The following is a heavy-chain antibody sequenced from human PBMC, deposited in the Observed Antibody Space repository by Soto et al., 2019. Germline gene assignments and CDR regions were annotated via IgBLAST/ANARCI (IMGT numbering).Heavy chain of an antibody. CDR2: ISDSAGST. V-gene: IGHV3-23*01. J-gene: IGHJ6*02. CDR1: GFTFSTYA. Sequence: GGSLRLSCAASGFTFSTYAMSWVRQAPGKGLEWVSGISDSAGSTYYADSVKGRFTISRDNSKNTLYLQMNSLRAEDTAVYYCVKVFVYYCEMDVWGQWMMVTV. CDR3: VKVFVYYCEMDV.